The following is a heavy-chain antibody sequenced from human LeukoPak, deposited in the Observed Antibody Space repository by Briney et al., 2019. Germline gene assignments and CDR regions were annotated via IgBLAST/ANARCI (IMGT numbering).Heavy chain of an antibody. V-gene: IGHV4-61*01. J-gene: IGHJ3*02. CDR3: SRLQFDWLSPGAFDI. Sequence: SETLSLICTVSGGYVSSGSYYCSWIRQPPGKELEWIGYIYYSGRTTYNPSLKRRATISVDTSKNQFSLKLSSVTAADTAVYYCSRLQFDWLSPGAFDIWGQGTMVTVSS. D-gene: IGHD3-9*01. CDR2: IYYSGRT. CDR1: GGYVSSGSYY.